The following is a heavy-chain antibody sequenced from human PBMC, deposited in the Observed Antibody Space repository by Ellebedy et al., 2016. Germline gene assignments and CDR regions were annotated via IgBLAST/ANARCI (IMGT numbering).Heavy chain of an antibody. CDR2: IRGSGAST. D-gene: IGHD2-21*01. J-gene: IGHJ6*02. V-gene: IGHV3-23*01. Sequence: GESLKISCAASGFSFINYAMSWVRHAPGKGLEWVSSIRGSGASTFYADSVKSRFTISRDNSKNTLFLQMNSLRAEDTAVYYCAKGHSFDTGVDSSPQRSWGYYFGMDVWGQGTTVTVSS. CDR3: AKGHSFDTGVDSSPQRSWGYYFGMDV. CDR1: GFSFINYA.